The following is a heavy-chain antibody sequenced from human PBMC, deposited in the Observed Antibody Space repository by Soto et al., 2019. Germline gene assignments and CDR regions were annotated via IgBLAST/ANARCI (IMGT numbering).Heavy chain of an antibody. Sequence: PGGSLRLSCAASIFTFSTYAMGWVRQAPGKGLEWVSTISGSGDTTYYVDSVKGRFTISRDSSKNTLYLQMNSLRAADTAVYYCAKTHGYPYYFDYWGQGTLVTVSS. D-gene: IGHD5-12*01. J-gene: IGHJ4*02. CDR1: IFTFSTYA. CDR3: AKTHGYPYYFDY. CDR2: ISGSGDTT. V-gene: IGHV3-23*01.